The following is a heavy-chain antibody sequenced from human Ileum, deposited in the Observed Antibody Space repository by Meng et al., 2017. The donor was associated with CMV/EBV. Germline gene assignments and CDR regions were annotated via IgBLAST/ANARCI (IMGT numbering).Heavy chain of an antibody. CDR2: IYYTVTS. CDR3: ARGRYCSSTSCFPFEH. Sequence: SETLSLTCNVSGDSVSSSYWHWIRQSPGKGLEWIGYIYYTVTSNYNPSLKSRATLSVDTSKNQISLRLTSVTAADTAVYYCARGRYCSSTSCFPFEHWGQG. V-gene: IGHV4-59*02. CDR1: GDSVSSSY. J-gene: IGHJ1*01. D-gene: IGHD2-2*01.